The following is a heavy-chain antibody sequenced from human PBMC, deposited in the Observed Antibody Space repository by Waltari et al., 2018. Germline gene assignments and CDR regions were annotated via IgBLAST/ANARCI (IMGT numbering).Heavy chain of an antibody. J-gene: IGHJ3*02. CDR1: GGPIRSSNW. V-gene: IGHV4-4*02. D-gene: IGHD3-10*01. CDR3: ARERILWFRELPSKTYDAFDI. CDR2: IYHSGST. Sequence: QVQLQESARVLVKPSGTLSLTCAVSGGPIRSSNWWSWVSQPPGKGLGWIGEIYHSGSTNYNPSLKSRVTISVDTSKNQFSLKLSSVTAADTAVYYCARERILWFRELPSKTYDAFDIWGQGTMVTVSS.